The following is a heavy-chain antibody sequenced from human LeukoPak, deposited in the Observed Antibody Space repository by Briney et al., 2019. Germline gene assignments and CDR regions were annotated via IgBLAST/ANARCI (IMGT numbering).Heavy chain of an antibody. CDR3: ARGEFWIAVAGSGGYGMDV. J-gene: IGHJ6*02. CDR2: INPNSGNT. D-gene: IGHD6-19*01. CDR1: GYTFTSYD. Sequence: ASVKVSCKASGYTFTSYDINWVRQATGQGLEWMGWINPNSGNTGYAQKFQGRVTMTRNTSISTAYMELSSLRSEDTAVYYCARGEFWIAVAGSGGYGMDVWGQGTTVTVSS. V-gene: IGHV1-8*01.